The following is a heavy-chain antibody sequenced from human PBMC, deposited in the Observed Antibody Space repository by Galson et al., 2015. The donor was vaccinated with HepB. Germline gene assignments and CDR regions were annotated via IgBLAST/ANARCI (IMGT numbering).Heavy chain of an antibody. D-gene: IGHD6-19*01. V-gene: IGHV5-51*03. Sequence: QSGAEVKKPGESLKISCKGSAYSFTTYWIAWVRQMPGKGLEWMGIIYPGDSDTRYSPSFQGQVTISADRSISTAYLQWSSLKASDTAIYYCARKDTSGWYYLDSWGQGTLLTVSS. CDR1: AYSFTTYW. CDR2: IYPGDSDT. CDR3: ARKDTSGWYYLDS. J-gene: IGHJ4*02.